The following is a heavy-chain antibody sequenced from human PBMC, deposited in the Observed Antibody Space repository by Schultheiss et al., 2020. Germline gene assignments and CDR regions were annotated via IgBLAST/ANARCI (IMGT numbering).Heavy chain of an antibody. CDR3: TRDSWDVRLEGWFDP. J-gene: IGHJ5*02. D-gene: IGHD1-1*01. Sequence: GGSLRLSCAASALTFRSYDVHCVRPGAGHGLQWASPIDTGDDPNFPGSVRGRFTISREHVNNSLYLQMNTLRAGDTAHNYCTRDSWDVRLEGWFDPWGQGTLVTVYS. CDR2: IDTGDDP. CDR1: ALTFRSYD. V-gene: IGHV3-13*05.